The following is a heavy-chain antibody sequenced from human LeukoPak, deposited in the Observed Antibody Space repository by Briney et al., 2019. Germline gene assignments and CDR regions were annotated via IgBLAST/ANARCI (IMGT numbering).Heavy chain of an antibody. J-gene: IGHJ4*02. V-gene: IGHV1-2*02. Sequence: ASVKVSCKAAAYTFTVYYMYWVRQAHGQGLEWMGWINPNNGGTNNAQTFHVRVTMTRDTSISTAYMELSRLRSDDTAAYYCARGGGYSYGYFDYWGQGTLVTVSS. D-gene: IGHD5-18*01. CDR3: ARGGGYSYGYFDY. CDR2: INPNNGGT. CDR1: AYTFTVYY.